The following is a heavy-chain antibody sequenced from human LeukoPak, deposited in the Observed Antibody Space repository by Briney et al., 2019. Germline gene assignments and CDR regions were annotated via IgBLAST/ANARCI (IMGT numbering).Heavy chain of an antibody. V-gene: IGHV1-46*01. D-gene: IGHD3-10*01. Sequence: GASVKVSCKASGYTFTSYYMHWVRQAPGQGLEWMGIINPSGGSTSYAQKFQGRVTMTRDMSTSTVYMELSSLRSEDTAVYYCARDGSGSYYISGIINWFDPWGQGTLVTVSS. CDR3: ARDGSGSYYISGIINWFDP. CDR2: INPSGGST. J-gene: IGHJ5*02. CDR1: GYTFTSYY.